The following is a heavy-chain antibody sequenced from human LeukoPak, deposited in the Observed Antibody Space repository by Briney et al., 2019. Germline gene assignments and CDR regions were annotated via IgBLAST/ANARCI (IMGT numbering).Heavy chain of an antibody. J-gene: IGHJ3*02. Sequence: SETLSLTCAVYGGSFSGYYWSWIRQPPGKGLEWIGEINHSGSTNYNPSLKSRVTISVDTSKNQFSLKLSSVTAADTAVYYCARGYPSVVPAAIVAFDIWGQGTMVTVSS. D-gene: IGHD2-2*01. CDR1: GGSFSGYY. CDR3: ARGYPSVVPAAIVAFDI. V-gene: IGHV4-34*01. CDR2: INHSGST.